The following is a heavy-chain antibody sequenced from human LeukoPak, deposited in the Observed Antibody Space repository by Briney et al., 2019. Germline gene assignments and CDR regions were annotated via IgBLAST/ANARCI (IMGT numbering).Heavy chain of an antibody. CDR1: GGSISSSSYY. J-gene: IGHJ6*02. CDR2: IYYSGST. Sequence: PSETLSLTCTVSGGSISSSSYYWGWIRQPPGKGLEWIGSIYYSGSTYYNPSLKSRVTISVDTSKNQFSLKLSSVTAADTAVYYCANGGNAYYYGMDVWGQGTTVTVSS. D-gene: IGHD4-23*01. CDR3: ANGGNAYYYGMDV. V-gene: IGHV4-39*07.